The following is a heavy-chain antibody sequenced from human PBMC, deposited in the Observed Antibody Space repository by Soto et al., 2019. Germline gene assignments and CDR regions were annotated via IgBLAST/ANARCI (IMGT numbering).Heavy chain of an antibody. Sequence: PGESLKISCKGSGYSFTSYWIGWVRQMPGKGLEWMGIIYPGDSDTRYSPSFQGQVTISADKSISTAYLQWSSLKASDTAMYYCAIARYTDQGTPGTYYYYGMDVWGQGTTVTVSS. J-gene: IGHJ6*02. V-gene: IGHV5-51*01. CDR2: IYPGDSDT. CDR3: AIARYTDQGTPGTYYYYGMDV. CDR1: GYSFTSYW. D-gene: IGHD1-1*01.